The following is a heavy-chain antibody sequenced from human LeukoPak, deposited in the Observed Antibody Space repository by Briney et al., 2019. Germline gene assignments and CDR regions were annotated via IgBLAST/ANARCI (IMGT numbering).Heavy chain of an antibody. D-gene: IGHD6-19*01. Sequence: ASVKVSCKASGYTFTSYDINWVRQATGQGLEWMGWMNPNSGNTGYAQKFQGRVTMTRNTSISTACMELSSLRSEDTAVYYCARKVAEDYYYYYYMDVWGKGTTVTVSS. V-gene: IGHV1-8*01. CDR2: MNPNSGNT. CDR3: ARKVAEDYYYYYYMDV. J-gene: IGHJ6*03. CDR1: GYTFTSYD.